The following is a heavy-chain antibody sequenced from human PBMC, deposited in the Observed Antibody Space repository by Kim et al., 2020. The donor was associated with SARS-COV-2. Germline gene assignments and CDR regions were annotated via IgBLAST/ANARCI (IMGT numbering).Heavy chain of an antibody. V-gene: IGHV1-18*01. Sequence: ASVKVSCKASGYSFTTYGISWVRQAPGQGPEWMGWISPYNNSTKYAEKLQGRVTMTADTSTSTAYMELRSLRSDDRAVYYCAREGRSRSGYSEKVYYYYYGMDVLGQGTTVTVSS. CDR2: ISPYNNST. CDR1: GYSFTTYG. J-gene: IGHJ6*02. CDR3: AREGRSRSGYSEKVYYYYYGMDV. D-gene: IGHD6-13*01.